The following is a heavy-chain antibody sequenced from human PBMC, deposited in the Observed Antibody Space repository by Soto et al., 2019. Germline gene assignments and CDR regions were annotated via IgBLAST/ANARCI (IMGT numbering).Heavy chain of an antibody. J-gene: IGHJ4*02. CDR1: GFAFSNFA. D-gene: IGHD6-19*01. V-gene: IGHV3-21*01. CDR2: ISGGSDFI. CDR3: ARDLLSGANYYAY. Sequence: EVQLVESGGGLVKPGGSLRLSCEASGFAFSNFAMNWVRQAPGKGLEWVSSISGGSDFIYYTDSVKGRFTISRDNAKNTLYLQMTGLGGDDTAVYYAARDLLSGANYYAYWGQGTLVTVSS.